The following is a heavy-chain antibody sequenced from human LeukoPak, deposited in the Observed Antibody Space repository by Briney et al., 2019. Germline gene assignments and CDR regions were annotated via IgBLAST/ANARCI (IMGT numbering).Heavy chain of an antibody. CDR3: ARDSSGWHY. CDR1: GFTFSSYA. CDR2: ISYDGSNK. Sequence: GRSLRLSCAASGFTFSSYAMHWVRQAPGKGLEWVAVISYDGSNKYYADSVKGRFTISRGNSKNTLYLQMNSLRAEDTAVYYCARDSSGWHYWGQGTLVTVSS. D-gene: IGHD6-19*01. V-gene: IGHV3-30-3*01. J-gene: IGHJ4*02.